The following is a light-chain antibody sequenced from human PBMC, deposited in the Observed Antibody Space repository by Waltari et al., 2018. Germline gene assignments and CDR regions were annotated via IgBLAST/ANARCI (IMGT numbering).Light chain of an antibody. J-gene: IGLJ2*01. CDR1: SSVVGYFNL. CDR3: CSFAGSVTFVV. Sequence: QSALTQPASVSGSPGQSLTTFRSGTSSVVGYFNLFSWSQQHPGKAPKVIIYEVTKRPSGVSNRFSGSKSGNTASLTISGLQAEDEAEYFCCSFAGSVTFVVFGGGTKVTVL. CDR2: EVT. V-gene: IGLV2-23*02.